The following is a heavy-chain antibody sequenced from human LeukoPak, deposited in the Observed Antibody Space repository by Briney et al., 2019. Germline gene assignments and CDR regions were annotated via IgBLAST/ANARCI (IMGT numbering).Heavy chain of an antibody. J-gene: IGHJ4*02. Sequence: GGSLRLSCAASGFTFSSYWMIWVRQAPAKGLEWVANIKQDGSEKYYLDSVKGRFTISRDNANNSLYLQMNSLRAEDTPVYYCARDALLLWFGELLDYWGQGTLVTVSS. CDR2: IKQDGSEK. CDR3: ARDALLLWFGELLDY. D-gene: IGHD3-10*01. CDR1: GFTFSSYW. V-gene: IGHV3-7*03.